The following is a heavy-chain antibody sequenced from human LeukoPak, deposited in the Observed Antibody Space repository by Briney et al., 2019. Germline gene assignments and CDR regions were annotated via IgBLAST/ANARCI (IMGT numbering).Heavy chain of an antibody. CDR2: IDPSDSYT. J-gene: IGHJ4*02. Sequence: GESLRISCKGSGYSFTTYWITWVRQMPGKGLEWMGRIDPSDSYTNYSPSFQGHVTISADKSISTAYLQWSSLKASDTAMYYCARVIHLGELSLYDYWGQGTLVTVCS. CDR1: GYSFTTYW. V-gene: IGHV5-10-1*01. CDR3: ARVIHLGELSLYDY. D-gene: IGHD3-16*02.